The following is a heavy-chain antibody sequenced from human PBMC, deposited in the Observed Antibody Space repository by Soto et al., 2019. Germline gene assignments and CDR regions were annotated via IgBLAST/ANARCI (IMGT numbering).Heavy chain of an antibody. CDR3: ARKYSSSFGYYYYGMDV. Sequence: ASVKVSCKASGGTFSSYAISWVRQAPGQGLEWMGGIIPIFGTANYAQKFQGRVTITADESTSTAYMELSSLRSEDTAVYYCARKYSSSFGYYYYGMDVWGQGTTVTVSS. V-gene: IGHV1-69*13. D-gene: IGHD6-6*01. J-gene: IGHJ6*02. CDR1: GGTFSSYA. CDR2: IIPIFGTA.